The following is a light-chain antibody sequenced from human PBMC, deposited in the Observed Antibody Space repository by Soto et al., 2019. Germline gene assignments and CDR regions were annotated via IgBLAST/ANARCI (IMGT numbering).Light chain of an antibody. CDR2: DVS. CDR3: NSYTSSSNLV. Sequence: QSALTQPASVSGSPGQSITISCTGTSSDVGGYNYVSWYQQHPGKAPKLLIYDVSNRPSVVSNRFSGSKSGNTASLTISGHQAEDEADYYCNSYTSSSNLVFGGGTQLTVL. J-gene: IGLJ3*02. V-gene: IGLV2-14*01. CDR1: SSDVGGYNY.